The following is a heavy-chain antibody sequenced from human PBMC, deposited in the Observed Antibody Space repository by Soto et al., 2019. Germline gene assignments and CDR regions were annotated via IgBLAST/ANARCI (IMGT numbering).Heavy chain of an antibody. CDR3: AKGENYCSGGSCSPIRDAFDI. V-gene: IGHV3-23*01. D-gene: IGHD2-15*01. J-gene: IGHJ3*02. Sequence: EVQLLESGGGLVQPGGSLRLSCAASGFTFSSYAMSWVRQAPGKGLEWVSAISGSGGSTYYADSVKGRFTISRDNSKNTLYQQMNSLRAEDTAVYYCAKGENYCSGGSCSPIRDAFDIWCQGTMVTVSS. CDR2: ISGSGGST. CDR1: GFTFSSYA.